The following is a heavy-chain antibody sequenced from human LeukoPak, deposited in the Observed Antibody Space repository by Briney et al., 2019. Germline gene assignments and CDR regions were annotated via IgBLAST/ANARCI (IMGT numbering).Heavy chain of an antibody. D-gene: IGHD2-2*01. CDR3: ATSPYIVVVPAASNWFGP. V-gene: IGHV1-69*04. Sequence: SVKVSCKASGGTFSSYAISWVRQAPGQGLEWMGRIIPILGIANYAQKFQGRVTITADKSTSTACMELSSLRSEDTAVYYCATSPYIVVVPAASNWFGPWGQGTLVAVSS. J-gene: IGHJ5*02. CDR2: IIPILGIA. CDR1: GGTFSSYA.